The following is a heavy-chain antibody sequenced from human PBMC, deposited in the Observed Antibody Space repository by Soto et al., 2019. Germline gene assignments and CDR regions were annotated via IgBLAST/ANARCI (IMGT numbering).Heavy chain of an antibody. J-gene: IGHJ6*02. V-gene: IGHV2-26*01. Sequence: QVTLKESGPVLVKPTETLTLTCTVSGFSLSNARMGVSWIRQPPGKALEWLAHIFLNDEKSYSTSLKSRLTISKDTSKSQVVLTMTNMDPVDTATYYCARIRYGPPRMDVWGQGTTVTVSS. CDR1: GFSLSNARMG. D-gene: IGHD3-10*01. CDR2: IFLNDEK. CDR3: ARIRYGPPRMDV.